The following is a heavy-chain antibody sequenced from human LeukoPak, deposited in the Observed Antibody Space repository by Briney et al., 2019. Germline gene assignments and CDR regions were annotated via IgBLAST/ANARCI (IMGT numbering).Heavy chain of an antibody. CDR1: GYSISSGYY. V-gene: IGHV4-38-2*02. CDR2: IYHSGST. Sequence: SETLSLTCTVSGYSISSGYYWGWIRQPPGKGLEWIGSIYHSGSTYYNPSLKSRVTISVDTSKNQFSLKLSSVTAADTAVYYCAGGESPYYYYMDVWGKGTTVTVSS. D-gene: IGHD3-10*01. J-gene: IGHJ6*03. CDR3: AGGESPYYYYMDV.